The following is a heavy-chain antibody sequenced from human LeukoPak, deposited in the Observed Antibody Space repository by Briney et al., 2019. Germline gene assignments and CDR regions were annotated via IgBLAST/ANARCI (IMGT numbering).Heavy chain of an antibody. CDR2: ISGSGGST. CDR3: ARGGRYSYVDY. V-gene: IGHV3-23*01. D-gene: IGHD5-18*01. J-gene: IGHJ4*02. Sequence: GGSLRLSCAASGFTVSTNYMSWVRQAPGKGLEWVSAISGSGGSTYYADSVKGRFTISRDNSKNTLYLQMNSLRAEDTAVYYCARGGRYSYVDYWGQGTLVTVSS. CDR1: GFTVSTNY.